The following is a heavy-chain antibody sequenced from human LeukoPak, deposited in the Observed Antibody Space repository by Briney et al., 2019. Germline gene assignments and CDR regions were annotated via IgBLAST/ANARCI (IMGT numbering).Heavy chain of an antibody. CDR2: MNPNSGNT. CDR1: GYTFTSYD. Sequence: GALVKVSCKASGYTFTSYDINWVRQATGQGLEWMGWMNPNSGNTGYAQKFQGRVTITRNTSISTAYMELSSLRSEDTAVYYCARGGSSTAAAFDIWGQGTMVTVSS. V-gene: IGHV1-8*03. J-gene: IGHJ3*02. D-gene: IGHD6-25*01. CDR3: ARGGSSTAAAFDI.